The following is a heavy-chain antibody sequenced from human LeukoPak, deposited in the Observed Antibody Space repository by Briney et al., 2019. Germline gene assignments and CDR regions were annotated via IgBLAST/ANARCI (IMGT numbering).Heavy chain of an antibody. D-gene: IGHD4-23*01. J-gene: IGHJ6*03. Sequence: SETLSLTCTVSGGSISSYYWSWIRQPPGKGLEWIGYIYYSGSTNYNPSLKSRVTMSVDTSKNQFSLKVTSVIAADTAVYYCARERTVDPYMDVWGKGTTVTVSS. CDR1: GGSISSYY. CDR3: ARERTVDPYMDV. V-gene: IGHV4-59*01. CDR2: IYYSGST.